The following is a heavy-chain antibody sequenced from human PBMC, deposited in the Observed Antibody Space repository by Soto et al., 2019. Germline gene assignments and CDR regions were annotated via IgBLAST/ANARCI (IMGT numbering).Heavy chain of an antibody. Sequence: GGSLSLSCAASGFKFSNYAMIWVRQAPGKGLEWVSLISATGGGTYYADSVKGRFTISRDNSHNTLYLQVHSLTAEDTAVYYCAKDRRAGGNSAFYFDFWGQGAQVTVS. V-gene: IGHV3-23*01. CDR3: AKDRRAGGNSAFYFDF. J-gene: IGHJ4*02. CDR2: ISATGGGT. D-gene: IGHD3-16*01. CDR1: GFKFSNYA.